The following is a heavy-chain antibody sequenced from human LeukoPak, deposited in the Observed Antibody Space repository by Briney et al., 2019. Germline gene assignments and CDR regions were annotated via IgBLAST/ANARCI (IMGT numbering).Heavy chain of an antibody. J-gene: IGHJ4*02. CDR3: AKEGQLRSYFDY. V-gene: IGHV3-9*01. Sequence: GGSLRLSCAASGFTFDDYAMHWVRQAPGKGLEWVSGISWNSGSIGYADSVKGRFTISRDNAKNSLYLQMNSLRAEDTALYYCAKEGQLRSYFDYWGQGTLVTVSS. CDR1: GFTFDDYA. CDR2: ISWNSGSI. D-gene: IGHD5-18*01.